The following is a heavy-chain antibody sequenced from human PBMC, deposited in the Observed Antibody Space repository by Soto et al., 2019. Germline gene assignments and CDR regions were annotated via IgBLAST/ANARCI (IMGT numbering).Heavy chain of an antibody. J-gene: IGHJ4*02. CDR1: GGSISSSSSYY. D-gene: IGHD3-22*01. Sequence: QLQLQESGPGLVKPSETLSLICTVSGGSISSSSSYYWGWIRQPPGKGLEWIGSIYYSGTSYYNPSLKCRVTLPEATSKTQFPLKLSSVAAAETAVYYFTRPVATGIVVAPYYLDYWGQGTLVTVSS. V-gene: IGHV4-39*01. CDR3: TRPVATGIVVAPYYLDY. CDR2: IYYSGTS.